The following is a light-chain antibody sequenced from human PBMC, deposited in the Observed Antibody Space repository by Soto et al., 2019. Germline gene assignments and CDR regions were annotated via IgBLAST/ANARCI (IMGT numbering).Light chain of an antibody. CDR1: SSDVGGYNY. V-gene: IGLV2-14*01. CDR2: DVS. J-gene: IGLJ2*01. CDR3: SSYTSSSTRV. Sequence: QSALTQPASVSGSPGQSITISCTGTSSDVGGYNYVSWYQQHPGKAPKLIIYDVSNRPSGVSNRVSGSKSGNTASLTISGLQAEDEADYYCSSYTSSSTRVFGGGTKLTVL.